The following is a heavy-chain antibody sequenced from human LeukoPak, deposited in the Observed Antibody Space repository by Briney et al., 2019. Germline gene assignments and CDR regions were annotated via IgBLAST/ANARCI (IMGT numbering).Heavy chain of an antibody. V-gene: IGHV4-59*08. CDR3: ARPMVRGVNDALDI. CDR2: IYHSGST. D-gene: IGHD3-10*01. J-gene: IGHJ3*02. CDR1: GVSISSYY. Sequence: SETLSLTCTVSGVSISSYYWSWIRQPPGKGLEWIGYIYHSGSTNYNPSLKSRVTISVDTSKNQFSLKLSSVTAADTAVYYCARPMVRGVNDALDIWAKGQWSPSLQ.